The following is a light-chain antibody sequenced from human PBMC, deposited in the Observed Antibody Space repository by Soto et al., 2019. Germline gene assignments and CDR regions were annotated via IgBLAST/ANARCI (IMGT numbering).Light chain of an antibody. V-gene: IGKV3-11*01. J-gene: IGKJ5*01. CDR3: QQYDNSPIT. CDR2: DAS. Sequence: EVVLTQSPATLSLSPGERATLSCRASQSIRTSLAWYQQKPGQAPRLVIFDASNRANGVPARFGGSGSGTEFTLTISGLQSDDFAVYYCQQYDNSPITFGQGTRLEI. CDR1: QSIRTS.